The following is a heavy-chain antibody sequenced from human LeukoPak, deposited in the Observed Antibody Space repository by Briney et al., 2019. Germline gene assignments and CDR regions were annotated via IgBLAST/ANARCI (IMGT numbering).Heavy chain of an antibody. J-gene: IGHJ4*02. V-gene: IGHV1-18*01. D-gene: IGHD3-22*01. CDR2: ISAYNGNT. Sequence: ASVKVSCKASGYTLTSYGIGWVRQAPGQGLEWMGWISAYNGNTNYAQKLQGRVTMTTDTSTSTAYMELRILRSDDTAVYYCARLDYLDSSGYHPRYHFDSWGQGTLVTVSS. CDR3: ARLDYLDSSGYHPRYHFDS. CDR1: GYTLTSYG.